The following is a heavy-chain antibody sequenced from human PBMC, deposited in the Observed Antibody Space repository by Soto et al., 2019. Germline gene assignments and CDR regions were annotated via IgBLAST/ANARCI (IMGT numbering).Heavy chain of an antibody. D-gene: IGHD2-15*01. V-gene: IGHV3-23*01. CDR2: ISGSGGST. CDR3: AKKSLKVAIADY. Sequence: GGSLILSCAASGFTFSSYSMSWVRQAPGKGLEWVSAISGSGGSTYYADSVKGRFTISRDNSKNTLYLQMNSLRAEDTAVYYCAKKSLKVAIADYWGQGTLVTVSS. CDR1: GFTFSSYS. J-gene: IGHJ4*02.